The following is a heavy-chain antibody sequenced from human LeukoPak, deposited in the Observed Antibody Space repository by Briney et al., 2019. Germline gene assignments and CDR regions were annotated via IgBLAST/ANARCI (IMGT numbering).Heavy chain of an antibody. CDR2: MNPNSGNT. Sequence: GASVKVSCKASGYTFTSYDINWVRQATGQGLEWMGWMNPNSGNTGYAQKFQGRVTMTRNTSISTAYMELSSLRSEDTAVYYCARAVSGWYNWFDPWGQRTMVTVSS. D-gene: IGHD6-19*01. CDR3: ARAVSGWYNWFDP. CDR1: GYTFTSYD. J-gene: IGHJ5*02. V-gene: IGHV1-8*01.